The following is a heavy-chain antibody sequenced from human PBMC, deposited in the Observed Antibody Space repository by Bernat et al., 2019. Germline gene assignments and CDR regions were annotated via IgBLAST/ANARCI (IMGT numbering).Heavy chain of an antibody. CDR1: GFTFSGSA. V-gene: IGHV3-73*01. CDR2: IRSKANSYAT. J-gene: IGHJ6*02. Sequence: EVQLVESGGGLVQPGGSLKLSCAASGFTFSGSAMHWVRQASGKGLEWVGRIRSKANSYATAYAASVKGRFTISRDDSKNMAYLQMNSLKTEDTAVYYCTRLYYYYGMDVWGQGTTVTVSS. CDR3: TRLYYYYGMDV.